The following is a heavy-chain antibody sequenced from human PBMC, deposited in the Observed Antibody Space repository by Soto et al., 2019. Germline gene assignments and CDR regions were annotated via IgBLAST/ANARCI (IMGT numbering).Heavy chain of an antibody. V-gene: IGHV4-59*01. CDR2: IYYSGST. Sequence: SETLSLTCTVSGGSISSYYWSWIRQPPGKGLEWIGYIYYSGSTNYNPSLKSRVTISVDTSKNQFSLKLSSVTAADTAVYYCARSPYYDFWSGYPRTDYYGMDVWGQGTTVTVSS. J-gene: IGHJ6*02. CDR1: GGSISSYY. CDR3: ARSPYYDFWSGYPRTDYYGMDV. D-gene: IGHD3-3*01.